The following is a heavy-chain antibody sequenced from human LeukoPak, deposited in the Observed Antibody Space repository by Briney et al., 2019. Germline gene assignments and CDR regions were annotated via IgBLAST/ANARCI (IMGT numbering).Heavy chain of an antibody. D-gene: IGHD3-16*02. J-gene: IGHJ4*02. CDR2: INSAGSST. CDR1: GFTLSSYW. Sequence: PGGSLRLFCAASGFTLSSYWLHWRRRAPGNGLVWVSRINSAGSSTSYADAEKARFPISRDNAKNTLYLQMNSLRAEDTAVYYCARVILGSRDFDYWGQGTLVTVSS. CDR3: ARVILGSRDFDY. V-gene: IGHV3-74*01.